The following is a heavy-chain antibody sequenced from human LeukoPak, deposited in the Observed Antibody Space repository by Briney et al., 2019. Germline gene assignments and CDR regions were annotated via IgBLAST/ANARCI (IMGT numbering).Heavy chain of an antibody. Sequence: PSETLSLTCTVSGGSISSYYWSWIRQPAGKGLEWIGRIYTSGSTNYNPSLKSRVTMSVDTSKNQFSLKLSSVTGADTAVYYCARDTGSYYVNDAFDIWGQGTMVTVSS. CDR3: ARDTGSYYVNDAFDI. CDR1: GGSISSYY. CDR2: IYTSGST. V-gene: IGHV4-4*07. D-gene: IGHD1-26*01. J-gene: IGHJ3*02.